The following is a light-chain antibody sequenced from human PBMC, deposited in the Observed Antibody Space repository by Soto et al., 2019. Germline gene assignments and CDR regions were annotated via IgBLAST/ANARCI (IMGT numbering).Light chain of an antibody. CDR2: DGS. V-gene: IGKV3-20*01. J-gene: IGKJ1*01. Sequence: EILLTQSRVTLSFSQGQGSTLSCRASQSVSSKSLVWYQQKSGQPPRVLIYDGSTRAIGIPDRFSGSGSGTDFTLTISRLETEDFGVYFCQQYDTSHTFGQGTKVDIK. CDR1: QSVSSKS. CDR3: QQYDTSHT.